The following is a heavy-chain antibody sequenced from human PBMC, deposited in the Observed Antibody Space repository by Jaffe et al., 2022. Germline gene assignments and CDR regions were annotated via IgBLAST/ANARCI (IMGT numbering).Heavy chain of an antibody. D-gene: IGHD2-2*01. CDR1: GYSFTSYW. CDR3: VRLSSDIVVVYYFDY. J-gene: IGHJ4*02. V-gene: IGHV5-51*03. Sequence: EVQLVQSGAEVKKPGESLKISCKGSGYSFTSYWIGWVRQMPGKGLEWMGIIYPGDSDTRYSPSFQGQVTISADKSISTAYLQWSSLKASDTAMYYCVRLSSDIVVVYYFDYWGQGTLVTVSS. CDR2: IYPGDSDT.